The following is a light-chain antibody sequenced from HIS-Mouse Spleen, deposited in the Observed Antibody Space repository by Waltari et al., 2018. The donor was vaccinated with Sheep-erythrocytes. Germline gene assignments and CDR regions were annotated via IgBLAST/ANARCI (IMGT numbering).Light chain of an antibody. V-gene: IGLV2-11*01. CDR1: RCDVEVSNY. Sequence: SALTQPRSVSGSPAQSVTIPCTATRCDVEVSNYASRYQQHPGKAPTRMIYDVSKRPSGVPDRFSGSKSGNTASLTISGLQAEDEADYYCCSYAGSYNHVFATGTKVTVL. J-gene: IGLJ1*01. CDR3: CSYAGSYNHV. CDR2: DVS.